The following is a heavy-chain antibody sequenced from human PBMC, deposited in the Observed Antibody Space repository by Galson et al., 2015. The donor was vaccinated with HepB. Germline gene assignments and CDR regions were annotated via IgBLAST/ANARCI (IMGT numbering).Heavy chain of an antibody. J-gene: IGHJ4*02. CDR1: GFSFSSYS. V-gene: IGHV3-21*01. CDR3: ARVAEMATVAYFDY. Sequence: SLRLSCAASGFSFSSYSMSWARQAPGKGLEWVSSISSSSSYIYYTDSVKGRFTISRDNAKNSLYLQMNSLRAEDTAVYYCARVAEMATVAYFDYWGQGTLVTVSS. CDR2: ISSSSSYI. D-gene: IGHD5-24*01.